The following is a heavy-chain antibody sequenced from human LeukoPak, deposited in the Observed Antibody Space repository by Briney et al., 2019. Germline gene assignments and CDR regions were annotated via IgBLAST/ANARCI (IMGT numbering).Heavy chain of an antibody. V-gene: IGHV3-21*01. Sequence: GGSLRLSCAVSGFTFRSHSMNWVRQARGKGLEWGSSISSSSSYIYYADSVKGRFTISRDNAKNSLYLQMNSLRAEDTAVYYCARDDPRIAAAGTVDYWGQGTLVTVSS. CDR2: ISSSSSYI. J-gene: IGHJ4*02. CDR3: ARDDPRIAAAGTVDY. CDR1: GFTFRSHS. D-gene: IGHD6-13*01.